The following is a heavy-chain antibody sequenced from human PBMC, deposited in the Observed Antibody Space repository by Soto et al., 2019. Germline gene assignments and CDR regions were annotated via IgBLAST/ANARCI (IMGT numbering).Heavy chain of an antibody. CDR1: GYTFTSYA. CDR3: ERDRARAVAGIVFY. Sequence: ASVKVSCKASGYTFTSYAMHWVRQAPGQRLEWMGWINAGNGNTKYSQKFQGRVTITRDTSASTAYMELSSLRSEDTAVYYCERDRARAVAGIVFYWGQGTLVTVSS. D-gene: IGHD6-19*01. V-gene: IGHV1-3*01. J-gene: IGHJ4*02. CDR2: INAGNGNT.